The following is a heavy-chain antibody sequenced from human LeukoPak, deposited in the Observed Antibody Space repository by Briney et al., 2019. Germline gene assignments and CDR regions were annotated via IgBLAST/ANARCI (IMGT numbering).Heavy chain of an antibody. CDR2: IYYSGST. CDR3: ARVALYCGGDCYRLYYYYYMDV. V-gene: IGHV4-59*01. D-gene: IGHD2-21*02. Sequence: SETLSLTCTVSGGSISSYYWSWIRQPPGKGLEWIGYIYYSGSTNYNPSLKSRVTISVDTSKNQFSLKLSSVTAADTAVYYCARVALYCGGDCYRLYYYYYMDVWGKGTTVTVSS. CDR1: GGSISSYY. J-gene: IGHJ6*03.